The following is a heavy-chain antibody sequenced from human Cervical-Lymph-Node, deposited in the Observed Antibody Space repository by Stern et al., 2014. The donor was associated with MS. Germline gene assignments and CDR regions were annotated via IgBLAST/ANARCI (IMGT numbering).Heavy chain of an antibody. CDR3: ARASSPSPYYYYGMDV. D-gene: IGHD6-13*01. J-gene: IGHJ6*02. CDR2: IWYDESNK. V-gene: IGHV3-33*01. CDR1: GFTFSSYG. Sequence: QLLESGGGVVQPGRSLRLSCAASGFTFSSYGMHWVRQAPGKGLEWVAVIWYDESNKCYADSVKGRFTISRDNSKNTLYLQMNSLRAEDTAVYYCARASSPSPYYYYGMDVWGQGTTVPVSS.